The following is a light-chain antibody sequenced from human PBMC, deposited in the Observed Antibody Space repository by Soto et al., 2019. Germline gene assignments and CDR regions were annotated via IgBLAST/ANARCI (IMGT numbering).Light chain of an antibody. V-gene: IGKV4-1*01. CDR3: QQYYSTPYT. J-gene: IGKJ2*01. CDR2: WAS. CDR1: QSVLYSSNNKNY. Sequence: DIVMTQSPDSLAVSLGERATINCKSSQSVLYSSNNKNYLAWYQQKPGQPPNLLIYWASTRESGVPDRFSGSGSGTDFTPTISNQQAEEVAVHYCQQYYSTPYTFGQGTKLEIK.